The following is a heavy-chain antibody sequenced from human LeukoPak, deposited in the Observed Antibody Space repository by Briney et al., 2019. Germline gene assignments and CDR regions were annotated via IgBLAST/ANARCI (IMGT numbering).Heavy chain of an antibody. V-gene: IGHV4-59*08. CDR1: GGSISSYY. J-gene: IGHJ4*02. CDR3: ARGRDFDY. CDR2: IYYSGST. Sequence: SETLSLTCTVSGGSISSYYWSWIRQPPGKGLEWIGYIYYSGSTNYNPSLKSRVTISVDTSKNQFSLKLSSVAAADTAVYYCARGRDFDYWGQGTLVTVSS. D-gene: IGHD3-10*01.